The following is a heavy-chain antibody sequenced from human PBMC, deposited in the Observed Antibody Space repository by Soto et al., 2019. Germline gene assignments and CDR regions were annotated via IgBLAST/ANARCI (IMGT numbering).Heavy chain of an antibody. CDR3: ARGPPQTGTTWFDP. V-gene: IGHV1-2*04. CDR1: GYTFTGYY. Sequence: ASVKVSCKASGYTFTGYYMHWVRQAPGQGLEWMGWINPNSGGTNYAQKFQGWVTMTRDTSISTAYMELSRLRSDDTAVYYCARGPPQTGTTWFDPWGQGTLVTVSS. J-gene: IGHJ5*02. CDR2: INPNSGGT. D-gene: IGHD1-7*01.